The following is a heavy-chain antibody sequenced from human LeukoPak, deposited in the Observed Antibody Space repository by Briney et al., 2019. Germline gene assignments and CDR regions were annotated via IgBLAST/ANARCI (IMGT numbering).Heavy chain of an antibody. CDR2: ISYDGGNK. CDR3: AKSSPQEDIVLMVYAFSSPDY. V-gene: IGHV3-30*18. D-gene: IGHD2-8*01. CDR1: GFTFSSYG. Sequence: GGSLRLSCAASGFTFSSYGMHWVRQAPGKVLEWVAVISYDGGNKYYADSVKGRFTISRDNSKNTLYLQMNSLRAEDTAVYYCAKSSPQEDIVLMVYAFSSPDYWGQGTLVTVSS. J-gene: IGHJ4*02.